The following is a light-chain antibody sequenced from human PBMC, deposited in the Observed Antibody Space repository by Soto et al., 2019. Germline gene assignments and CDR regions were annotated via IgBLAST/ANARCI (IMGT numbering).Light chain of an antibody. CDR3: QQYNSLWT. CDR2: KES. V-gene: IGKV1-5*03. Sequence: DIQMTQSPSTLSASVGDRVTITCRASQSISSWLAWYQQKPGKAPKLLIYKESSLESGVTSRFSGSGSGTEFTLTISSLQPDDFATYYCQQYNSLWTFGQGTKVEIK. CDR1: QSISSW. J-gene: IGKJ1*01.